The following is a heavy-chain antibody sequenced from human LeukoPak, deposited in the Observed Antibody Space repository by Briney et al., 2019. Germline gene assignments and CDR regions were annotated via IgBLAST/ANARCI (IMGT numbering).Heavy chain of an antibody. CDR3: AKVSPYYDFWSGLSYDAFDI. V-gene: IGHV3-30-3*01. CDR2: ISYDGSNK. J-gene: IGHJ3*02. Sequence: GGSLRLSCAAPGFTFSSYAMHWVRQAPGKGLEWVAVISYDGSNKYYADSVKGRFTISRDNSKNTLYLQMNSLRAEDTAVYYCAKVSPYYDFWSGLSYDAFDIWGQGTMVTVSS. CDR1: GFTFSSYA. D-gene: IGHD3-3*01.